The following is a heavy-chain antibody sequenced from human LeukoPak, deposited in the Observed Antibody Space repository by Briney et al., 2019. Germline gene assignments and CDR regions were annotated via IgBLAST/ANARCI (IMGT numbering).Heavy chain of an antibody. CDR2: IYYSGST. J-gene: IGHJ4*02. Sequence: SETLSLTCTVSGGSTSSYYWSWVRQPPGKGLEWIGSIYYSGSTYYNPSLKSRVTISVDTSKNQFSLKLSSVTAADTAVYYCARDERGYSYGYLNQYFDYWGQGTLVTVSS. CDR3: ARDERGYSYGYLNQYFDY. CDR1: GGSTSSYY. V-gene: IGHV4-39*07. D-gene: IGHD5-18*01.